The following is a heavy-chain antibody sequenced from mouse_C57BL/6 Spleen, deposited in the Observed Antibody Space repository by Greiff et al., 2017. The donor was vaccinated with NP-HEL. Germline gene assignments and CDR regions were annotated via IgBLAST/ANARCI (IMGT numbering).Heavy chain of an antibody. D-gene: IGHD3-2*02. CDR1: GYTFTSYW. CDR2: IDPSDSYT. J-gene: IGHJ2*01. CDR3: ARSGQLRLHHYFDY. V-gene: IGHV1-69*01. Sequence: QVQLQQPGAELVMPGASVKLSCKASGYTFTSYWMHWVKQRPGQGLEWIGEIDPSDSYTNYNQKFKGKSTLTVDKSSSTAYMQLSSLTSEDSAVYYCARSGQLRLHHYFDYWGQGTTLTVSS.